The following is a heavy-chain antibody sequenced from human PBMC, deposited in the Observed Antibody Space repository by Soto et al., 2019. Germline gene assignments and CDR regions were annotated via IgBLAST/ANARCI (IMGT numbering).Heavy chain of an antibody. J-gene: IGHJ5*02. CDR3: AKDKLYSNYGNWFDP. V-gene: IGHV3-23*01. CDR1: GFTFSSYA. D-gene: IGHD4-4*01. CDR2: ISGSGGST. Sequence: EVQLLESGGGLVQPGGSLRLSCAASGFTFSSYAMSWVRQAPGKGLEWVSAISGSGGSTYYADSVKGRFTISRDNSKNTLYLQMNSLRAEATAVYYCAKDKLYSNYGNWFDPWGQGTLVTVSS.